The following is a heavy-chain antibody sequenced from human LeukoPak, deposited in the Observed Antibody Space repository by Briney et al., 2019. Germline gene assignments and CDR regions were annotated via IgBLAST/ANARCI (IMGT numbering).Heavy chain of an antibody. CDR1: GFIFSDYG. Sequence: PGGSLRLSCAASGFIFSDYGMHWVRQAQGKGLEWLAFIRDDGSNKYYLDSVKGRFTISRDNSKNTLYLQMNSLRAEDTAVYYCAKEGTASKPSDLDYWGRGTLVTVSS. V-gene: IGHV3-30*02. CDR2: IRDDGSNK. CDR3: AKEGTASKPSDLDY. J-gene: IGHJ4*02. D-gene: IGHD1/OR15-1a*01.